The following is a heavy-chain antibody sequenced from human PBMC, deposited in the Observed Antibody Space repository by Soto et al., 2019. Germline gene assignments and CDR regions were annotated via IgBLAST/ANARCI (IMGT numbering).Heavy chain of an antibody. V-gene: IGHV3-30*18. CDR1: GFTFSNYG. CDR3: ANNYGDYVY. J-gene: IGHJ4*02. D-gene: IGHD4-17*01. CDR2: ISYDESNK. Sequence: QVQLVESGGGVVQPGRSLRLSCAASGFTFSNYGMHWVRQAPGKGLEWVAVISYDESNKYYADSVKGRFTISRDNSKNTLYLQMNSLRAEDTAVYYCANNYGDYVYWGQGTLVTVSS.